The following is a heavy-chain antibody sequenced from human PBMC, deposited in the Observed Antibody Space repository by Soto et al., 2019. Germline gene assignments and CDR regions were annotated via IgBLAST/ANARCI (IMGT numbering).Heavy chain of an antibody. Sequence: SETLSLTCTVSGGSISSSSYSWGWIRQPPGKGLEWIGSIYYSGSTYYNPSLKSRVTISVDTSKKQLSLKLSSVTAADTAVYYCARLVFLGIGHPPGATHVWDPGPT. CDR2: IYYSGST. CDR1: GGSISSSSYS. CDR3: ARLVFLGIGHPPGATHV. D-gene: IGHD1-26*01. J-gene: IGHJ6*02. V-gene: IGHV4-39*01.